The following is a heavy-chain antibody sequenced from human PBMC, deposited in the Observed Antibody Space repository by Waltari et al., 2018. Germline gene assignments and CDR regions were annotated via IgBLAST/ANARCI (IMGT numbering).Heavy chain of an antibody. Sequence: EVQLVESGGGLVQPGRSLRLSCAASGFTFDDYAMHWVRQAPGKGLEWVSSISWHRNSIDYADSVKGRFTISRDNAKNSLYVQMNSLRPEDTALYYCAKGKSSARLLRDGFDVWGQGTMVTVSA. CDR2: ISWHRNSI. D-gene: IGHD3-22*01. V-gene: IGHV3-9*01. J-gene: IGHJ3*01. CDR1: GFTFDDYA. CDR3: AKGKSSARLLRDGFDV.